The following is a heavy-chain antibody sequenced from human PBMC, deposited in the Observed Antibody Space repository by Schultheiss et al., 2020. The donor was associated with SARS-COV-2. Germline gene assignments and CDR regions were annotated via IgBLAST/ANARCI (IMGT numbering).Heavy chain of an antibody. V-gene: IGHV4-59*01. Sequence: SETLSLTCTVSGGSISSYYWSWLRQSPGKGLEWIGNIYYSGSTYYNPSLKSRVTISLDTSKNQFSLKLSSVTAADTAVYYCARERIASSLYYFDYWGQGTLVTVSS. J-gene: IGHJ4*02. CDR1: GGSISSYY. CDR3: ARERIASSLYYFDY. CDR2: IYYSGST. D-gene: IGHD2-15*01.